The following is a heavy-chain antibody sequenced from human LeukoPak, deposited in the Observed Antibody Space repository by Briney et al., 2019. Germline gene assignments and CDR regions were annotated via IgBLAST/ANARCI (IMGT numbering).Heavy chain of an antibody. V-gene: IGHV3-9*01. CDR2: ICSNSGCI. Sequence: GGSLRLSCVASGFTFDDYTMHWVRQAPGEGLEWVSGICSNSGCIGYADSVKGRFTISRDNARNSLYLHMPSLRPEDTALYYCAKDAGDYFDYRGQGTLVTVSS. J-gene: IGHJ4*02. CDR1: GFTFDDYT. CDR3: AKDAGDYFDY. D-gene: IGHD7-27*01.